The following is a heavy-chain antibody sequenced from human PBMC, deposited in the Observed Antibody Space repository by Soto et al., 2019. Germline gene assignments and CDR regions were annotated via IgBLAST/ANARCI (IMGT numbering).Heavy chain of an antibody. D-gene: IGHD3-16*02. CDR2: INHSGST. Sequence: SETLSLTCAVYGGSFSGYYWSWIRQPPGKGLEWIGEINHSGSTNYNPSLKSRVTISVDTSKNQFSLKLSSVTAADTAVYYCARIRSDYDYVWGSYRGNNWFDPWGQGTLVTVSS. CDR3: ARIRSDYDYVWGSYRGNNWFDP. V-gene: IGHV4-34*01. J-gene: IGHJ5*02. CDR1: GGSFSGYY.